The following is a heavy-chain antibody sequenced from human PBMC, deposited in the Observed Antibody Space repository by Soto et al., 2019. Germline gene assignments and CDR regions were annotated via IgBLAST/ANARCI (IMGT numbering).Heavy chain of an antibody. Sequence: GGSLRLSCAASGFAFSNYGMHWVRQAPGKGLEWVAFISDDGSNKYYADSMKGRFTMSRDNSKSTLYLQMNSLRVEDTAVYYCTKRRNVLRFLEWSSGMEVWGQGTTVTVSS. J-gene: IGHJ6*02. V-gene: IGHV3-30*18. CDR3: TKRRNVLRFLEWSSGMEV. D-gene: IGHD3-3*01. CDR2: ISDDGSNK. CDR1: GFAFSNYG.